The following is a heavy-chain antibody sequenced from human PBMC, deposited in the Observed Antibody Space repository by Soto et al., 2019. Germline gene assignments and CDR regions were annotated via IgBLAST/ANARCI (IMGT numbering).Heavy chain of an antibody. V-gene: IGHV5-51*01. J-gene: IGHJ4*02. CDR3: ARAYYYDGGPGAPFDY. CDR1: GYSFTNFW. Sequence: GESLKISCKGSGYSFTNFWIGWVRQMPGKGLEWMGIIYPGDSDTRHSPSFQGQVTISADKSISTAYLQWSSLKASDTAMYYCARAYYYDGGPGAPFDYWGQGTLVTVSS. D-gene: IGHD3-22*01. CDR2: IYPGDSDT.